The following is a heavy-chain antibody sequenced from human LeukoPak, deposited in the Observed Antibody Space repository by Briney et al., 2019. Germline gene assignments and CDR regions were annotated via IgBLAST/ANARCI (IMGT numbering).Heavy chain of an antibody. J-gene: IGHJ4*02. CDR2: ISGSGDWT. Sequence: GGTLRLSCVASGFTFSTYGMSWVRQAPGKGLEWVSLISGSGDWTHYADSVKGRFTISRDNSKNTLYLQMNSLRAEDTAVYLCAKDSSGWSRDYWGQGTVVTVSS. CDR3: AKDSSGWSRDY. CDR1: GFTFSTYG. D-gene: IGHD6-19*01. V-gene: IGHV3-23*01.